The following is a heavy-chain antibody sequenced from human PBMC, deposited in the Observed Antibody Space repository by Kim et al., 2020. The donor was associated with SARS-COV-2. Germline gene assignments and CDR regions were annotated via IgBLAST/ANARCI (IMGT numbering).Heavy chain of an antibody. D-gene: IGHD3-16*01. CDR1: GGSISSSSYY. CDR3: ATSSVWGYSSTSFSFDI. CDR2: IYYSGST. V-gene: IGHV4-39*01. Sequence: SETLSLTCTVSGGSISSSSYYWGWIRQPPGKGLEWIGSIYYSGSTYYNPSLKSRVTISVDTSKNQFSLKLSSVTAADTAVFHCATSSVWGYSSTSFSFDIWGQGTMVTVSS. J-gene: IGHJ3*02.